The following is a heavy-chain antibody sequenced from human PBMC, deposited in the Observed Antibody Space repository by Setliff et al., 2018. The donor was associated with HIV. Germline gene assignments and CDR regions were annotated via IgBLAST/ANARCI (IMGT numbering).Heavy chain of an antibody. Sequence: ASVKVSCKASGYIFTDYFIHWVRQAPGQGLEWMGWISPYNGHTNYAQKLQGRVTMTTDTSTSTTYMELTSLRSDDTAVYYCARWSCGRATCYDSPYNWFDPWGQGTLVTVSS. CDR1: GYIFTDYF. J-gene: IGHJ5*02. CDR2: ISPYNGHT. CDR3: ARWSCGRATCYDSPYNWFDP. V-gene: IGHV1-18*04. D-gene: IGHD2-2*01.